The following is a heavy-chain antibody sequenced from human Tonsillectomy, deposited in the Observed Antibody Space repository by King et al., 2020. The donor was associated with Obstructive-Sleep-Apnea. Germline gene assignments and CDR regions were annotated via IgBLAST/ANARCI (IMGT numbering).Heavy chain of an antibody. J-gene: IGHJ3*02. CDR1: GYTFSSYG. CDR3: ARVPCRVRGETVDAFDS. D-gene: IGHD3-10*01. Sequence: QLVQSGADVKKPGASVKVSCKASGYTFSSYGISWVRQAPGQGLEWMGWISAFNANTNYAQKLQGRVAMTTDTSTSTAYMELRSLRSDATAVYYCARVPCRVRGETVDAFDSWGQGTIVSLS. V-gene: IGHV1-18*01. CDR2: ISAFNANT.